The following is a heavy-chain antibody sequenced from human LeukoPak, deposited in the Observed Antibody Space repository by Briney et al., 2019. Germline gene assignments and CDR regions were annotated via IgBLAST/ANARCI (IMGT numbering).Heavy chain of an antibody. CDR1: GFTFSSNA. CDR3: VKDHVVGATDYYYGMDV. Sequence: GGSLRLSCAASGFTFSSNAMSWVRQAPGKGLEWVSAIIGSRGTTYNADSVRRRFTTSRDNTNNTLYQQMNSVKAEDTAVYCCVKDHVVGATDYYYGMDVGGQGTTVTVS. V-gene: IGHV3-23*01. D-gene: IGHD1-26*01. J-gene: IGHJ6*02. CDR2: IIGSRGTT.